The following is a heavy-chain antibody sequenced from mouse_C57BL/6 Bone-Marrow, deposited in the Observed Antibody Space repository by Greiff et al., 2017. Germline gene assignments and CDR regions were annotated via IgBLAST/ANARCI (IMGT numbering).Heavy chain of an antibody. V-gene: IGHV1-62-2*01. CDR3: ARLFYYEYDFDY. CDR1: GYTFTEYT. J-gene: IGHJ2*01. CDR2: FYPGSGSI. Sequence: VQLQQSGAELVKPGASVKLSCKASGYTFTEYTIHWVKQRSGQGLEWIGWFYPGSGSIKYNEKFKDKATLTVDKSSSTAYMELSRFTSEDSAVYFGARLFYYEYDFDYWGQGTTLTVSS. D-gene: IGHD2-4*01.